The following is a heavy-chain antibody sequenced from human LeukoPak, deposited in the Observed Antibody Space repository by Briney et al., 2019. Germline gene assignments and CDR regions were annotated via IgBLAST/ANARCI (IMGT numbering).Heavy chain of an antibody. V-gene: IGHV3-23*01. D-gene: IGHD3-10*02. CDR3: AKDVRPGGGGMDV. CDR1: GFTFRTLG. J-gene: IGHJ6*02. Sequence: GGSLRLSCAASGFTFRTLGMNWVRQAPGKGLECVSTIRENGRSTHYADSGNGRFTISRDNSKNPLDLQMNSLKAEDTAIYYCAKDVRPGGGGMDVWGQGTTVTVSS. CDR2: IRENGRST.